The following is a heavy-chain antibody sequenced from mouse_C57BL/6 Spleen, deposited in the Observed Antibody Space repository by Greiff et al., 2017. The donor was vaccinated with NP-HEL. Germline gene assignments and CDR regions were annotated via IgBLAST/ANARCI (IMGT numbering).Heavy chain of an antibody. CDR3: TRGGYYGSSSSFDY. CDR2: IYPGNSDT. J-gene: IGHJ2*01. Sequence: VQLQQSGTVLARPGASVKMSCKTSGYTFTSYWMHWVKQRPGQGLEWIGAIYPGNSDTSYNQKFKGKAKLTAVTSASTAYMELSRLTNEDSAVYYCTRGGYYGSSSSFDYWGQGTTLTVSS. V-gene: IGHV1-5*01. CDR1: GYTFTSYW. D-gene: IGHD1-1*01.